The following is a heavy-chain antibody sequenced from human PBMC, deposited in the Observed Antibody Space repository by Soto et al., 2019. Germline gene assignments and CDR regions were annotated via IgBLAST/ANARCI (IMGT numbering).Heavy chain of an antibody. CDR3: AKRRGAGGHFDY. CDR1: GFTFSNYA. CDR2: ISSSGANT. D-gene: IGHD2-15*01. Sequence: GGSLRLSCAASGFTFSNYAMNWVRQAPGKGLEWVSAISSSGANTYYADSVKGRFTISRDNSKNMFFLQMNSLRAEDTAVYYCAKRRGAGGHFDYWGQGALVTVSS. V-gene: IGHV3-23*01. J-gene: IGHJ4*02.